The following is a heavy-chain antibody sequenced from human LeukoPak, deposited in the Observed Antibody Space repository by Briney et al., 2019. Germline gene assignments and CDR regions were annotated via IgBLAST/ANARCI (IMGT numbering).Heavy chain of an antibody. CDR3: ARFGGEGYSYGSADY. J-gene: IGHJ4*02. D-gene: IGHD5-18*01. V-gene: IGHV1-69*04. CDR2: IIPILGIA. Sequence: ASVKVSCKASGGTFSSYAISWVRQAPGQGLEWMGRIIPILGIANYAQKFQGRVTITADKSTSTAYMELSSLRSEDTAVYYCARFGGEGYSYGSADYWGQGTLVTVSS. CDR1: GGTFSSYA.